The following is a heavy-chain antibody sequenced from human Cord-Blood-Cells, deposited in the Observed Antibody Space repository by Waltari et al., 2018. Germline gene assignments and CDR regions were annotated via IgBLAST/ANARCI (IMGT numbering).Heavy chain of an antibody. V-gene: IGHV1-2*02. Sequence: QVQLVQSGAEVKKPGASVTVSCKASGYTFTGYYMHWVRQAPAPGLEWMGWINPNSGGTNYAQKFQGRVTMTRDTSISTAYMELSRLRSDDTAVYYCAREGCSSTSCYPYNWFDPWGQGTLVTVSS. CDR2: INPNSGGT. CDR1: GYTFTGYY. CDR3: AREGCSSTSCYPYNWFDP. D-gene: IGHD2-2*01. J-gene: IGHJ5*02.